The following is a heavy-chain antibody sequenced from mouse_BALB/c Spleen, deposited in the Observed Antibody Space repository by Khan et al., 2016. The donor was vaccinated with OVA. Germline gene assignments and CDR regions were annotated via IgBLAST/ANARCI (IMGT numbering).Heavy chain of an antibody. D-gene: IGHD1-1*01. CDR1: GYIFTSYW. J-gene: IGHJ2*01. V-gene: IGHV1-76*01. CDR3: ARPSGSSHYFDY. CDR2: TYPGTGST. Sequence: VQLKQSGAELVRPGASVKLSCKTSGYIFTSYWIHWVKQRSTQGLEWIARTYPGTGSTYYNEKFKGKATLTADKSSSTAYMQLSSLKSEDSAVYFCARPSGSSHYFDYWGQGTTLAVSS.